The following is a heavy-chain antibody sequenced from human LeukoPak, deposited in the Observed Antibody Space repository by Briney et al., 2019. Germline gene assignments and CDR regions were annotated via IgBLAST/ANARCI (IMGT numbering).Heavy chain of an antibody. V-gene: IGHV3-33*06. CDR2: IWYDGVNK. Sequence: GGSLRLSCAASGFTFSNYGIHWVRQAPDKGLEWVAVIWYDGVNKFYSDSVKGRFTISRDNSKNTLYLQMNSLRAEDTAVYYCAKDWGHYYASGQGSYFDYWGQGTLVTVSS. D-gene: IGHD3-10*01. CDR3: AKDWGHYYASGQGSYFDY. J-gene: IGHJ4*02. CDR1: GFTFSNYG.